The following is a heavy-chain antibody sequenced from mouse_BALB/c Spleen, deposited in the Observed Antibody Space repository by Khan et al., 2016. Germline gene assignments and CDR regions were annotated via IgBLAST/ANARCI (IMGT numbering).Heavy chain of an antibody. CDR2: INPDTITI. Sequence: EVKLLESGGGLVQPGGSLKISCAASGFDFSRFWMSWVRQAPGKGLEWIGEINPDTITIDYTPSLKDKFIISRDNAKNTLYLQMSKVRSEDTALYYCARGNYVSGSLDYWGQGTTLTVSS. J-gene: IGHJ2*01. CDR3: ARGNYVSGSLDY. V-gene: IGHV4-1*02. CDR1: GFDFSRFW. D-gene: IGHD2-1*01.